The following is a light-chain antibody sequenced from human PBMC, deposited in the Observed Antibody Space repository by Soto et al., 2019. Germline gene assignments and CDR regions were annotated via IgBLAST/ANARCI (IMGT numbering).Light chain of an antibody. Sequence: DIVMTQSPLSLPVTPGEPASISCRSSQSLLHSNGYNYLDWYLQKPGQSPQLLIYLGSNRASGVPDRFSGSGSCTDFTLKISRVEAEDVGVYYCMQALQTQFTFGPGTKVDIK. CDR2: LGS. J-gene: IGKJ3*01. V-gene: IGKV2-28*01. CDR3: MQALQTQFT. CDR1: QSLLHSNGYNY.